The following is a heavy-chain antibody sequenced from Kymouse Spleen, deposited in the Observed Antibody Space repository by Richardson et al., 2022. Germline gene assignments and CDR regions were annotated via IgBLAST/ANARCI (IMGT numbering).Heavy chain of an antibody. CDR2: ISWNSGSI. Sequence: EVQLVESGGGLVQPGRSLRLSCAASGFTFDDYAMHWVRQAPGKGLEWVSGISWNSGSIGYADSVKGRFTISRDNAKNSLYLQMNSLRAEDTALYYCAKDGVGYYGSGSYYPSNWFDPWGQGTLVTVSS. J-gene: IGHJ5*02. D-gene: IGHD3-10*01. CDR3: AKDGVGYYGSGSYYPSNWFDP. V-gene: IGHV3-9*01. CDR1: GFTFDDYA.